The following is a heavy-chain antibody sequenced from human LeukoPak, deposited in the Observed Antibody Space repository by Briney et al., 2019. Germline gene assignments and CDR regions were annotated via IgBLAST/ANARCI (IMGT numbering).Heavy chain of an antibody. J-gene: IGHJ6*03. Sequence: SETLSLTCTVSGGSISSYYWSWIRQPPGKGLEWIGYIYYSGSTNYNPSLKGRVTISVDTSKNQFSLKLSSVTAADTAVYYCARAQDTYYYDSSGYSDYYYMDVWGKGTTVTVSS. D-gene: IGHD3-22*01. V-gene: IGHV4-59*01. CDR1: GGSISSYY. CDR2: IYYSGST. CDR3: ARAQDTYYYDSSGYSDYYYMDV.